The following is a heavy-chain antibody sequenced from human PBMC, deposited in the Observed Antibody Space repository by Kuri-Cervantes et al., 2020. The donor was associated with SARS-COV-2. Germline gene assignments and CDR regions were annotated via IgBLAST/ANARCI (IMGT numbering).Heavy chain of an antibody. CDR1: RYTFTMYS. CDR2: INPNSGGT. J-gene: IGHJ4*02. CDR3: ASQLSGGASEYYFDY. Sequence: ASVKVSCKASRYTFTMYSVHWVRQAPGQGLEWMGRINPNSGGTNYAQKFQGRVTMTRDTSISTAYMELSRLRSDDTAVYYCASQLSGGASEYYFDYWGQGTLVTVSS. D-gene: IGHD2-15*01. V-gene: IGHV1-2*06.